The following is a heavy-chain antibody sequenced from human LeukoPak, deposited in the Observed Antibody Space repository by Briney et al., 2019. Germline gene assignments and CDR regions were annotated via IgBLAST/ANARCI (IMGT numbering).Heavy chain of an antibody. V-gene: IGHV1-8*01. CDR1: GYTFTSYD. Sequence: ASVKVSCKASGYTFTSYDINWVRQATGQGLEWMGWMNRNSGNTGYAQKFQGRVTMTRNTSISTAYMELSSLRSEDTAVYYCASLPSYYSAFDIWGQGTMVTVSS. D-gene: IGHD1-26*01. J-gene: IGHJ3*02. CDR2: MNRNSGNT. CDR3: ASLPSYYSAFDI.